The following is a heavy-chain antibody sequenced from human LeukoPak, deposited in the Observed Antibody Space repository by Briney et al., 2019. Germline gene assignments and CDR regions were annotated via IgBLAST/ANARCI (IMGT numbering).Heavy chain of an antibody. CDR2: IYYSGST. J-gene: IGHJ5*02. Sequence: PSETLSLTCAVSGASISGSGYYLGWIRQPPGKGLEWIGNIYYSGSTYYNPSLKSRVTISVDTSKNQFSLKLSSVTAADTAVYYCARALYGGFDPWGQGTLVTVSS. D-gene: IGHD2-2*02. CDR3: ARALYGGFDP. V-gene: IGHV4-39*07. CDR1: GASISGSGYY.